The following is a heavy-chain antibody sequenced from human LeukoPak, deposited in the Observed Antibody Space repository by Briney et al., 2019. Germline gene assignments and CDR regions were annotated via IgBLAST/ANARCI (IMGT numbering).Heavy chain of an antibody. D-gene: IGHD1-26*01. CDR3: AKDKERVAWEPQSDAFDI. J-gene: IGHJ3*02. Sequence: PGGSLRLSCAASGFTFSSYAMSWVRQAPGKGLEWVSAISGSGGSTYYADSVKGRFTISRDNSKNTLYLQMNSLRAEDTAVYYCAKDKERVAWEPQSDAFDIWGQGTMVTVSS. CDR2: ISGSGGST. V-gene: IGHV3-23*01. CDR1: GFTFSSYA.